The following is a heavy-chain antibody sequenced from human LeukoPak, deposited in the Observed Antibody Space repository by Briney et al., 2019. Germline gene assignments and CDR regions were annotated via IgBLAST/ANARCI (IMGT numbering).Heavy chain of an antibody. CDR2: ISGSGGST. D-gene: IGHD2-15*01. CDR3: AKEGRVVVAAYFDY. J-gene: IGHJ4*02. Sequence: GGSLRLSCAASGFTFSSYAMSWVRKAPRKGLEWVSAISGSGGSTYYADSVKGRFAISRDNSKNTLYLQMNSLRAEDTAVYYCAKEGRVVVAAYFDYWGQGTLVTVSS. CDR1: GFTFSSYA. V-gene: IGHV3-23*01.